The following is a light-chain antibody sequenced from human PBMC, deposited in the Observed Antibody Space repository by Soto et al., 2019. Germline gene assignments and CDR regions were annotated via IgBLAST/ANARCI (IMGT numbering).Light chain of an antibody. Sequence: QSVLTQPASVSGSPGQSITISCTGTNSDVGGYNYVSWYQQHPGKAPKLMIYEVTNRPSGVSNRFSGSKSGNTASLNISGLQADDEADYYCSSYTGSSTPYVFGTGTKLTVL. CDR3: SSYTGSSTPYV. J-gene: IGLJ1*01. CDR2: EVT. V-gene: IGLV2-14*01. CDR1: NSDVGGYNY.